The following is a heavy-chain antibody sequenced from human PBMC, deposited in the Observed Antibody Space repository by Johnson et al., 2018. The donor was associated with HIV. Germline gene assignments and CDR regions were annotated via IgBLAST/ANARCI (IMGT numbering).Heavy chain of an antibody. D-gene: IGHD6-19*01. V-gene: IGHV3-30*02. CDR1: GFTFADYG. Sequence: QVQLVESGGGVVQPGGSLRLSCAASGFTFADYGMHWVRQPPGKGLEWVAFIAHDESITHYADSVKGRFTMSRDNSKNTLYLHMKILRPEDTSIYYCAKDDNLGVWYSDAFDVWGHGTVVTVSS. CDR3: AKDDNLGVWYSDAFDV. CDR2: IAHDESIT. J-gene: IGHJ3*01.